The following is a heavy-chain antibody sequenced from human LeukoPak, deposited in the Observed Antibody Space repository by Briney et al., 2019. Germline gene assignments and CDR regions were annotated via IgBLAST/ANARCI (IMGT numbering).Heavy chain of an antibody. V-gene: IGHV4-4*07. J-gene: IGHJ5*02. CDR3: ARDLSAAAGYNWFDP. Sequence: PSETLSLTCTVSGVSISSYYWSWIRQPAGKGLGWIGRIYTSGSTNYDPSLKSRVTMSVDTSKNQFSLKLSSVTAADTAVYYCARDLSAAAGYNWFDPWGQGTLVTVSS. CDR1: GVSISSYY. D-gene: IGHD6-13*01. CDR2: IYTSGST.